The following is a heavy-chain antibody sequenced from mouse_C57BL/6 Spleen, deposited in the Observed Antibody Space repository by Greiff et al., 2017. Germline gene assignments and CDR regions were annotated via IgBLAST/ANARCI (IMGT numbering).Heavy chain of an antibody. V-gene: IGHV14-2*01. Sequence: VQLQQSGAELVKPGASVKLSCTASGFNIKDYYMHWVKQRTEQGLEWIGTIDPEDGETKYAPKFQGTATISAATSSNTAYLQLGSLTSEDTAVYYCARSDSYPFAYWGQGTLVTVSA. CDR2: IDPEDGET. CDR3: ARSDSYPFAY. D-gene: IGHD3-2*01. CDR1: GFNIKDYY. J-gene: IGHJ3*01.